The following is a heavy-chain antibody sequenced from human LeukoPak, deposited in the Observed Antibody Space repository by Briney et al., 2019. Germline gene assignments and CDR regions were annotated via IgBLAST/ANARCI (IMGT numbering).Heavy chain of an antibody. CDR2: IYNDGNT. CDR3: ARAGGYCTSTSCYYFDY. CDR1: GFTVSSNY. J-gene: IGHJ4*02. Sequence: PGGSLRLSCAASGFTVSSNYMTWVRQAPGKGLEWVSIIYNDGNTYYADSVEGRFTISRDNSKNTLYLQMNSLRAEDTVVYYCARAGGYCTSTSCYYFDYWGQGTLVTVSS. V-gene: IGHV3-53*01. D-gene: IGHD2-2*01.